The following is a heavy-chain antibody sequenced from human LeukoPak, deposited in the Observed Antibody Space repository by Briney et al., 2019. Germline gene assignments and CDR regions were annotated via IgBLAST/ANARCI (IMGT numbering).Heavy chain of an antibody. CDR3: AKKREIAVAADFDY. CDR1: GFTFSSYA. D-gene: IGHD6-19*01. V-gene: IGHV3-23*01. Sequence: GGSLTLSCAVSGFTFSSYAMSWVRQAPGKGLEWVSDISGSGGSTYYADSVKGRFTISRDNSKNTLYLQMNSLRAEDTAVYYCAKKREIAVAADFDYWGQGTLVTVSS. J-gene: IGHJ4*02. CDR2: ISGSGGST.